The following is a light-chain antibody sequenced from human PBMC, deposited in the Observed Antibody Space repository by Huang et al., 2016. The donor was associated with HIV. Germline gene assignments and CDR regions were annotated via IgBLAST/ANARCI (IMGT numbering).Light chain of an antibody. CDR3: QQYGRSPAT. V-gene: IGKV3-20*01. Sequence: EIVLTQYPGTLSWSPGERATLSCRASQSVSSNFLAWYQQKPGQAPRLLIYGSSTRAPGIPNRFSGSGSGTDFTLTISRLEPEDFAVYYCQQYGRSPATFGQGTKVEVK. CDR2: GSS. J-gene: IGKJ1*01. CDR1: QSVSSNF.